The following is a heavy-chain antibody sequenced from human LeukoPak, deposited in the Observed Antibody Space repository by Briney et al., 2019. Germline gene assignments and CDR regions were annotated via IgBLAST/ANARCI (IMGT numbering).Heavy chain of an antibody. Sequence: SETLSLTCTVSGGSISGYYWSWIRQPAGKGLEWIGHVDNSGRTNYNSSLMSRVTMSVDTSKNQFSLRLTSVTAADTAVYYCARHWSHSVAQFGRYYWFDPWGQGTLVTVSS. CDR2: VDNSGRT. V-gene: IGHV4-4*07. D-gene: IGHD2-15*01. J-gene: IGHJ5*02. CDR3: ARHWSHSVAQFGRYYWFDP. CDR1: GGSISGYY.